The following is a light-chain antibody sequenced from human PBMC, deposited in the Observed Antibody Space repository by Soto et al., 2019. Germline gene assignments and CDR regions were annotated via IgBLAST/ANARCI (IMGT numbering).Light chain of an antibody. CDR2: DVN. V-gene: IGLV2-14*03. CDR3: SSYTSSSTLV. Sequence: QSALTQPASVSGSPGQSITISCTGTSSDVGYYNYVSWYQHHPGKVPKLMIYDVNNRPSGVSNRFSGPKSGNTASLTISGLQAEDESDYYCSSYTSSSTLVFGTGTKLTVL. J-gene: IGLJ1*01. CDR1: SSDVGYYNY.